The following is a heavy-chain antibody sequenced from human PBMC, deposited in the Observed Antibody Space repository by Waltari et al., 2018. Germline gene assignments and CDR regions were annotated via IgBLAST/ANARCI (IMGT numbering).Heavy chain of an antibody. J-gene: IGHJ4*02. D-gene: IGHD1-26*01. CDR1: GFTFSSYW. V-gene: IGHV3-74*01. CDR3: AKALDSGSYHPAFDY. Sequence: EVQLVESGGGLVQPGGSLRLSCAASGFTFSSYWMHWVRPAPGKGLVWVSRINSDGSSTSYADSVKGRFTISRDNAKNTLYLQMNSLRAEDTAVYYCAKALDSGSYHPAFDYWGQGTLVTVSS. CDR2: INSDGSST.